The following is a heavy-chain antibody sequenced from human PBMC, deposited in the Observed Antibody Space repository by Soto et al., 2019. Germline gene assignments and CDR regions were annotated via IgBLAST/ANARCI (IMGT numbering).Heavy chain of an antibody. CDR1: GGSISSGGYS. J-gene: IGHJ6*02. CDR2: IYHSGST. V-gene: IGHV4-30-2*01. Sequence: SETLSLTCAVSGGSISSGGYSWSWIRQPPGKGLEWIGYIYHSGSTYYNPSLKSRVTISVDRSKNQFSLKLSSVTAADTAVYYCARSEKAGAYYYDGMDVWGQGTTVTVSS. CDR3: ARSEKAGAYYYDGMDV.